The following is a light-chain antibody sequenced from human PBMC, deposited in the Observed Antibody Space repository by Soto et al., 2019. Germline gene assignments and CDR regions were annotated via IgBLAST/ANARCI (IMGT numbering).Light chain of an antibody. V-gene: IGKV1-5*01. CDR3: QHYNRNPWT. CDR2: DAS. J-gene: IGKJ1*01. CDR1: QTIRRW. Sequence: DIEMTQSPSTLSASVGDRVTITCRASQTIRRWLAWYQQRPGKAPKVLIYDASTLESGVPARFSGSGSETEFPLAISSLQPEDSATNYCQHYNRNPWTCGQGTKVEI.